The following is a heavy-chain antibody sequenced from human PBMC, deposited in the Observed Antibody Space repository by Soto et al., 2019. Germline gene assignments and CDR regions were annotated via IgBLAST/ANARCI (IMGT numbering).Heavy chain of an antibody. J-gene: IGHJ5*02. V-gene: IGHV3-21*01. CDR1: GFTLSNYS. CDR2: ISSNSNYK. Sequence: PGGSLRLSCAASGFTLSNYSMSWVRQTPGKGLEWVSSISSNSNYKYHVDSVKVRFTISRDNAKSSLYLQMNSLRAEDTAVYYCARARTTTWSGTTRGWFDPWGQGSLVTVSS. CDR3: ARARTTTWSGTTRGWFDP. D-gene: IGHD1-7*01.